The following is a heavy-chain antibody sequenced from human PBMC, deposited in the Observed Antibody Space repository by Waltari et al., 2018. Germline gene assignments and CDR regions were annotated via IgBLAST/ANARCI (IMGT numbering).Heavy chain of an antibody. CDR2: IIPILGIA. CDR1: GGTFSSYP. V-gene: IGHV1-69*02. Sequence: QVQLVQSGAEVKKPGSSVKVSCKASGGTFSSYPISWVRQAPGQGLEWMGRIIPILGIANDAQKFQGRVTITADKSTSTAYMELSSLRSEDTAVYYCARASYYDTQTGAFDIWGQGTMVTVSS. D-gene: IGHD3-22*01. J-gene: IGHJ3*02. CDR3: ARASYYDTQTGAFDI.